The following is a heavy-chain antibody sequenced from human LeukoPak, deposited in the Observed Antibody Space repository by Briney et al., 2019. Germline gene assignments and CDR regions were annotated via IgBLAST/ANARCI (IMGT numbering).Heavy chain of an antibody. Sequence: SETLSLTCAVYGGSFSGYYWSWIRQPPGKGLEWIGEINHSGSTNYNPSLKSRVTISVDTSKNQFSLKLSSVTAADTAVYYCVGPKPYYGSGSPFDYWGQGTLVTVSS. CDR2: INHSGST. J-gene: IGHJ4*02. CDR3: VGPKPYYGSGSPFDY. D-gene: IGHD3-10*01. V-gene: IGHV4-34*01. CDR1: GGSFSGYY.